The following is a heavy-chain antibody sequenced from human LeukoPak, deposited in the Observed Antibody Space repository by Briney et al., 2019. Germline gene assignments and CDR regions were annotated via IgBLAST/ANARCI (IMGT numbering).Heavy chain of an antibody. CDR2: IYSGGST. D-gene: IGHD3-10*01. V-gene: IGHV3-66*01. CDR1: GFTVSSNY. Sequence: GGSLRLSCAASGFTVSSNYMSWVRQAPGKGLEWVSVIYSGGSTYYADSVKGRFTISRDNSKNTLYLQMNSLRAEDTAVYYCARAGIRFGATYFDYWGQGTLVTVSS. J-gene: IGHJ4*02. CDR3: ARAGIRFGATYFDY.